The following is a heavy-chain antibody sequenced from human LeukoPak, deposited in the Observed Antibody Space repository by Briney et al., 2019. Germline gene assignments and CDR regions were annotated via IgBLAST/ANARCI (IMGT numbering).Heavy chain of an antibody. CDR1: GFMINREW. CDR2: IKGEGSMI. CDR3: ARLSSGVTIFAD. V-gene: IGHV3-7*01. J-gene: IGHJ4*02. D-gene: IGHD5-18*01. Sequence: GGSLRLSCAASGFMINREWMRWVRQAPRKGLDWVACIKGEGSMIHYADSVRGRFTISRDIAENSLYLQMTSLRVEDTAVYFCARLSSGVTIFADWGQGALVTVSS.